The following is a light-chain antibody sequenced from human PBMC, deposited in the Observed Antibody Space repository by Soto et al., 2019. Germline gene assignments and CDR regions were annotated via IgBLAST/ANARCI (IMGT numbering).Light chain of an antibody. J-gene: IGKJ1*01. CDR2: AAT. V-gene: IGKV1-6*01. CDR3: LQDFNYPRT. CDR1: QDIRND. Sequence: AIQMTQSPSFLSAPVGDRVIITCRASQDIRNDLGWYQHRPGKAAKVLISAATILQSGVPSRFSGSGSGTEFTLTINSLQPEDFASYYCLQDFNYPRTFGQGTKVDIK.